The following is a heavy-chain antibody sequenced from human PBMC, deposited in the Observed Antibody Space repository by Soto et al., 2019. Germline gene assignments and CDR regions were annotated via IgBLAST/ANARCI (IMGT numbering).Heavy chain of an antibody. Sequence: QVQLVQSGAEVKKPGASVKVSCKTSGYTFTSNAMHWVRQAPGQRLEWMGWINAGNGDTKYSQKFQGRVTITRDTSAGTAYMKVSSLRSEDTAVYYCARDSGGLLVYWGQGTLVTVSS. D-gene: IGHD6-19*01. J-gene: IGHJ4*02. V-gene: IGHV1-3*01. CDR1: GYTFTSNA. CDR3: ARDSGGLLVY. CDR2: INAGNGDT.